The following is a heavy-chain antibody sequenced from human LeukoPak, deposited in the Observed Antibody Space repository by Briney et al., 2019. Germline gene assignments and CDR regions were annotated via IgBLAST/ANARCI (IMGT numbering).Heavy chain of an antibody. CDR3: ARDRGIESVGATQQHLDC. D-gene: IGHD1-26*01. J-gene: IGHJ4*02. Sequence: SETLSLTCTVSGVSISSYYWSWIRQPAGKGLEWIGRIHTSGSTNYKSSLKSRVTMSADTSKNQFSLKLSSVTAADTAVYYCARDRGIESVGATQQHLDCWGQGTLVTVSS. CDR1: GVSISSYY. CDR2: IHTSGST. V-gene: IGHV4-4*07.